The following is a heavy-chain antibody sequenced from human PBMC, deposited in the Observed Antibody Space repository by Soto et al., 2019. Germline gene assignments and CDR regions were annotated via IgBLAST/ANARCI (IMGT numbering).Heavy chain of an antibody. Sequence: ASVKVSCKASGYTFTSYAMHWVRQAPGQRLEWMGWINGGNGNTEYSQKFQGRVTITRDTSASTAYMELSSLRSEDTAVYYCARDPYSGSHSHYFDYWGQGTLVTVSP. CDR3: ARDPYSGSHSHYFDY. CDR2: INGGNGNT. CDR1: GYTFTSYA. J-gene: IGHJ4*02. D-gene: IGHD1-26*01. V-gene: IGHV1-3*01.